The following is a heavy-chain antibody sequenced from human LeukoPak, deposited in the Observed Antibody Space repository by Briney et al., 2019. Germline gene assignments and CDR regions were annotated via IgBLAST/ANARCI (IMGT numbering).Heavy chain of an antibody. CDR3: ARSDYDSSGYYYYRPLGFDY. V-gene: IGHV4-59*08. D-gene: IGHD3-22*01. CDR1: GGSISSYY. CDR2: IYYSGST. J-gene: IGHJ4*02. Sequence: SETLSLTCTVSGGSISSYYWSWIRQPPGKGLEWIGNIYYSGSTNYNPSLKSLVTISVDTSKNQFSLKLSSVTAADTAVYYCARSDYDSSGYYYYRPLGFDYWGQGTLVTVSS.